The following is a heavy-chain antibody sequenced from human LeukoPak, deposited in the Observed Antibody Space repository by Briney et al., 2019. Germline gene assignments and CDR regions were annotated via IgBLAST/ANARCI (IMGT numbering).Heavy chain of an antibody. V-gene: IGHV3-7*01. CDR1: GFTFSSYW. J-gene: IGHJ4*02. CDR3: ARSPYTSGWYGVGY. CDR2: IKQDGSEK. D-gene: IGHD6-19*01. Sequence: PGGSLRLSCAASGFTFSSYWMSWVRQAPEKGLEWVANIKQDGSEKYYVDSVKGRFTISRDNAKNSLYLQLNSLRAEDTAVYYCARSPYTSGWYGVGYWGQGTLVTVSS.